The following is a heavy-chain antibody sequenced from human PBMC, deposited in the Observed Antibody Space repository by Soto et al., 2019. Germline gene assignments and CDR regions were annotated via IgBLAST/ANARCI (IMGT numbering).Heavy chain of an antibody. CDR3: VREGRGSFDF. CDR1: GFIFTNYA. Sequence: GGSLRLSCAASGFIFTNYAMNWVRQAPGKGLEWVSVIGGRGNSAYYADSVQGRFAISRDNSKNTLSLQMSSLTADDTAIYYCVREGRGSFDFWGRGTMVTVSS. J-gene: IGHJ3*01. CDR2: IGGRGNSA. D-gene: IGHD5-12*01. V-gene: IGHV3-23*01.